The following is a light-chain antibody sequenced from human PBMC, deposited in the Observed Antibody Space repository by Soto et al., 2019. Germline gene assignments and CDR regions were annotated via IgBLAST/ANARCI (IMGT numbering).Light chain of an antibody. V-gene: IGKV1-39*01. Sequence: IQMTQSPSSLSASVGDKVNITCRASQNIRTYVNWYQQRPGQAPKVLLYAVSTLKSGVPSRFSGSGFGTDFTLTINTLQPEDFATYYCQQSFSTPGVTFGQGTRLEIK. CDR3: QQSFSTPGVT. CDR1: QNIRTY. CDR2: AVS. J-gene: IGKJ5*01.